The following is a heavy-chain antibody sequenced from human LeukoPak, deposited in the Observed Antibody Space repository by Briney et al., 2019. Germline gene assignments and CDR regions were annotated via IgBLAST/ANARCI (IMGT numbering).Heavy chain of an antibody. V-gene: IGHV4-34*01. J-gene: IGHJ4*02. CDR1: GGSFSGYY. CDR3: ARGRGIAAAGYNDY. CDR2: INHSGST. D-gene: IGHD6-13*01. Sequence: SETLSLTCAVYGGSFSGYYWSWIRQPPGKGLEWIGEINHSGSTNYNPSLKSRVTISVDTYKNQFSLKLSSVTAADTAVCYCARGRGIAAAGYNDYWGQGTLVTVSS.